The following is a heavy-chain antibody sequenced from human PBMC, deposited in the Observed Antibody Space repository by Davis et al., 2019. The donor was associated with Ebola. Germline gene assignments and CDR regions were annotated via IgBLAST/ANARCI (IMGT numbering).Heavy chain of an antibody. CDR1: GYTFTSYG. CDR2: ISAYNGNT. V-gene: IGHV1-18*01. Sequence: ASVKVSCKASGYTFTSYGISWVRQAPGQGLEWMGWISAYNGNTNYAQKLQGRVTMTTDTSTSTAYMELRSLRSYDTAVYYCARGPRYYYDSSGYSLWYFDLWGRGTLVTVSS. D-gene: IGHD3-22*01. J-gene: IGHJ2*01. CDR3: ARGPRYYYDSSGYSLWYFDL.